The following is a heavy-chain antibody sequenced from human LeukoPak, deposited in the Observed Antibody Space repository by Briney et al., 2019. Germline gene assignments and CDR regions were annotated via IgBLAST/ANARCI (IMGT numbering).Heavy chain of an antibody. D-gene: IGHD4-23*01. Sequence: GGSLRLSCAASGFTFSSYGMHWVRQAPGKGLEWVSSISSSGSYIYYADSVKGRFTISRDNAKNSLYLQMNSLRAEDTAVYYCARDASRSRTVVTPDYWGQGTLVTVSS. CDR2: ISSSGSYI. CDR3: ARDASRSRTVVTPDY. CDR1: GFTFSSYG. J-gene: IGHJ4*02. V-gene: IGHV3-21*01.